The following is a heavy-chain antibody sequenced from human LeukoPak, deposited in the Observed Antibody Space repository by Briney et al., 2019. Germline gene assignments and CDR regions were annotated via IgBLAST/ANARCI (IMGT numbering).Heavy chain of an antibody. CDR1: GYTFTGYH. CDR2: INPKSGGT. CDR3: ARDRIYDSGDYYPPSFDY. Sequence: ASVKVSCKASGYTFTGYHIHWVRQAPGQGLEWMGWINPKSGGTNYAQKFQGRVTMTRDTSISTAYMELRRLRADDTAVYYCARDRIYDSGDYYPPSFDYWGQGALVTVPS. J-gene: IGHJ4*02. D-gene: IGHD3-22*01. V-gene: IGHV1-2*02.